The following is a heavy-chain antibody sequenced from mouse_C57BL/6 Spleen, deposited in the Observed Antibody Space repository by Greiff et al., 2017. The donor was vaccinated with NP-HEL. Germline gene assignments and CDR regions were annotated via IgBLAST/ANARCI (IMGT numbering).Heavy chain of an antibody. CDR1: GFTFSSYA. V-gene: IGHV5-4*01. D-gene: IGHD1-1*01. CDR3: ARGDYSWYFDV. J-gene: IGHJ1*03. Sequence: DVQLVESGGGLVKPGGSLKLSCAASGFTFSSYAMSWVRQTPEKRLEWVATISDGGSYTYYPDNVKGRFTISRDNAKNNLYLQMSHLKSEDTAMYYGARGDYSWYFDVWGTGTTVTVSS. CDR2: ISDGGSYT.